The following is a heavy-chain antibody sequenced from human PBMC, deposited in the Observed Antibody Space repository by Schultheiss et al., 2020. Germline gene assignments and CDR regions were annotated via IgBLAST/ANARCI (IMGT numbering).Heavy chain of an antibody. Sequence: SQTLSLTCTVSGGSISSYYWSWIRQPAGKGLEWIGRIYTSGSTNYNPSLKSRVTMSVDTSKNQFSLKLSSVTAADTAVYYCARGPRYYDILTGYYPSNCFDPCGHGTLVTFSS. CDR3: ARGPRYYDILTGYYPSNCFDP. J-gene: IGHJ5*02. D-gene: IGHD3-9*01. CDR2: IYTSGST. CDR1: GGSISSYY. V-gene: IGHV4-4*07.